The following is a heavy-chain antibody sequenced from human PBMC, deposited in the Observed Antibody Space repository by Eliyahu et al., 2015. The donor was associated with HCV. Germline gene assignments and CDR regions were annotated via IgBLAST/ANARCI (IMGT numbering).Heavy chain of an antibody. CDR1: GFTFSSYG. CDR3: AKVTLRYYYGMDV. CDR2: ISYDGSNK. D-gene: IGHD3-16*01. J-gene: IGHJ6*02. Sequence: QVQLVESGGGVVQPGXSLRLSCAASGFTFSSYGMHWVRQAPGKGLEWVAVISYDGSNKYYADSVKGRFTISRDNSKNTLYLQMNSLRAEDTAVYYCAKVTLRYYYGMDVWGQGTTVTVSS. V-gene: IGHV3-30*18.